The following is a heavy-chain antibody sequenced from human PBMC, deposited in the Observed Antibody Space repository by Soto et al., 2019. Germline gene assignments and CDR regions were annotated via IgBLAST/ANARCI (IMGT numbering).Heavy chain of an antibody. CDR3: AGSIAVAGRYFDY. D-gene: IGHD6-19*01. CDR1: GGSFSGYY. Sequence: QVQLQQWGAGLLKPSETLSLTCAVYGGSFSGYYWSWIRQPPWKGLEWIGEINHSGSTNYNPSLKSRVTISVDTSKNQFSLKLSSVTAADTAVYYCAGSIAVAGRYFDYWGQGTLVTVSS. CDR2: INHSGST. V-gene: IGHV4-34*01. J-gene: IGHJ4*02.